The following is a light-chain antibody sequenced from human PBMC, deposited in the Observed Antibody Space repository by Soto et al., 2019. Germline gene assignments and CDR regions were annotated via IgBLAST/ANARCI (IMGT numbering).Light chain of an antibody. CDR3: MQALQNPGP. CDR1: QSLLHSNGYDY. Sequence: DIVMTQSPLSLPVTPGEPASISCRSSQSLLHSNGYDYLDWYLQKPGQSPQLLIYLGSNRASGVPDRFSGSGSGTDFTLKISRVEAEDVGVYYCMQALQNPGPFGGGTKVEIK. J-gene: IGKJ4*01. CDR2: LGS. V-gene: IGKV2-28*01.